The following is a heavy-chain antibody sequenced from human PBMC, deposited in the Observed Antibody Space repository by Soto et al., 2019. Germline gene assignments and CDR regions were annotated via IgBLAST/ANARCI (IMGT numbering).Heavy chain of an antibody. J-gene: IGHJ6*02. CDR1: GGTFSSYA. CDR2: IIPIFGTA. V-gene: IGHV1-69*01. Sequence: QVQLVQSGAEVKKPGSSVKVSCKASGGTFSSYAISWVRQAPGQGLEWMGGIIPIFGTANYAQKFQGRVTITADESTSTSYMELSSLRSEDTAVYYCARASAIAAAGDYYYDMDVWGQGTTVTVSS. D-gene: IGHD6-13*01. CDR3: ARASAIAAAGDYYYDMDV.